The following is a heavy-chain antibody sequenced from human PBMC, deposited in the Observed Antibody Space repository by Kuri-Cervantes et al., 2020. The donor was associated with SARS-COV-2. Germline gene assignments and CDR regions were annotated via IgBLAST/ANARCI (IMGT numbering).Heavy chain of an antibody. CDR1: GFTFSSYG. D-gene: IGHD3-10*01. Sequence: GESLKISCAASGFTFSSYGMHWVRQAPGKGLEWVAVIWCDGSNKYYADSVKGRFTISRDNSKNTLYLQMNSLRAEDTAVYYCARGDYGSGSYGYYYGMDVWGQGTTVTVSS. CDR2: IWCDGSNK. J-gene: IGHJ6*02. V-gene: IGHV3-33*08. CDR3: ARGDYGSGSYGYYYGMDV.